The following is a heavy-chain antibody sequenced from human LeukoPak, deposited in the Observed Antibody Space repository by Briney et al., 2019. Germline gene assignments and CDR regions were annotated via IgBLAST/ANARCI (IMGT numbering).Heavy chain of an antibody. Sequence: ASVKVSCKASGYTFTSNYIHWVRQATGQGLEWMGWMNPNSGNTGYAQKFQGRVTMTRNTSISTAYMELSSLRSEDTAVYYCARGRGYCSSTSCYPTRMDVWGQGTTVTVSS. CDR3: ARGRGYCSSTSCYPTRMDV. D-gene: IGHD2-2*01. CDR1: GYTFTSNY. V-gene: IGHV1-8*02. J-gene: IGHJ6*02. CDR2: MNPNSGNT.